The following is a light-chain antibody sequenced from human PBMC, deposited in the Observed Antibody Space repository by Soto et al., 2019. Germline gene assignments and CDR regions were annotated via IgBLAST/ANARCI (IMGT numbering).Light chain of an antibody. CDR1: QGISSF. CDR2: AAS. V-gene: IGKV1-9*01. CDR3: QQYNNYWT. Sequence: SQFTQSASCLSASVGGRVTITCRASQGISSFLAWYQQKLGQAPKLLIYAASTLESGVSLRFSGSGSGTEFTLTISSLQPEDFATYYCQQYNNYWTFGQGTKVDIK. J-gene: IGKJ1*01.